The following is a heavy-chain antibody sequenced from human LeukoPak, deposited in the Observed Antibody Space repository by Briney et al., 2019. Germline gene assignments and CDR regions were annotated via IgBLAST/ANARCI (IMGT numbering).Heavy chain of an antibody. Sequence: SGGSLRLSCAASGFTFSSYWMSWVRQTPGKGLEWVANIKQDGSEKYYVDSVKGRFTISRDNAKNSLYLQMNSLRAEDTAVYYCARVVGEGYYYYYMDVWGKGTTVTVSS. CDR1: GFTFSSYW. J-gene: IGHJ6*03. V-gene: IGHV3-7*01. CDR3: ARVVGEGYYYYYMDV. CDR2: IKQDGSEK. D-gene: IGHD3-10*01.